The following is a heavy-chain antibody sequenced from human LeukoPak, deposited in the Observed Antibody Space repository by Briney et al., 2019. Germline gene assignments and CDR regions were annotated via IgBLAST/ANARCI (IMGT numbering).Heavy chain of an antibody. CDR1: GFTFSSYS. CDR2: ISSSSSTI. V-gene: IGHV3-48*04. CDR3: ARDPSSVGATRFDP. Sequence: GGSLRLSCAASGFTFSSYSMNWVRQAPGKGLEWVSYISSSSSTIYYADSVKGRFTISRDNAKNSLYLQMNSLRAEDTAVYYCARDPSSVGATRFDPWGQGTLVTVSS. D-gene: IGHD1-26*01. J-gene: IGHJ5*02.